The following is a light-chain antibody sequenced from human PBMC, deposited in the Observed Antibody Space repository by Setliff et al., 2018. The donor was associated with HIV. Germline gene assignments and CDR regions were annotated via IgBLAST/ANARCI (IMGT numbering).Light chain of an antibody. CDR3: CSYAGGSTYV. CDR2: DVS. Sequence: QSVLPQPASVSGSPGQSITIPCTGTRSDVGRYNLVSWYQQHPGQAPKLMSYDVSKRPSGVSNRFSGSKSSNTASLTISGLQAEDESDYFCCSYAGGSTYVFGTGTKVTVL. J-gene: IGLJ1*01. V-gene: IGLV2-23*02. CDR1: RSDVGRYNL.